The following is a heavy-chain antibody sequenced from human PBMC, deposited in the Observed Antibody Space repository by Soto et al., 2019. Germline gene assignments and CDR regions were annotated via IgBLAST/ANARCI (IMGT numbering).Heavy chain of an antibody. Sequence: LRLSCAASGFTFSDYYMSWIRQAPGKGLEWVSYISSSSSYTNYADSVKGRFTISRDNAKNSLYLQMNSLRAEDTAVYYCARDLIAAAIGDYYYGMDVWGQGTTVTVSS. V-gene: IGHV3-11*06. CDR2: ISSSSSYT. CDR1: GFTFSDYY. D-gene: IGHD6-13*01. CDR3: ARDLIAAAIGDYYYGMDV. J-gene: IGHJ6*02.